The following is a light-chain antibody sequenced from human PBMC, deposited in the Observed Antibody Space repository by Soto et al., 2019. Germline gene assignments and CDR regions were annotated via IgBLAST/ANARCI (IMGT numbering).Light chain of an antibody. V-gene: IGLV2-8*01. CDR2: EVS. J-gene: IGLJ1*01. Sequence: QSALTQPPSASGSPGQSVTISCSGTSSDVGAYNYVSWYQQHPGKAPRLLIYEVSQWPSGVPDRFSGSKSANTASLTVSGLQPEDEADYYCSSYAGTNNLLYVFGTGTKLTVL. CDR3: SSYAGTNNLLYV. CDR1: SSDVGAYNY.